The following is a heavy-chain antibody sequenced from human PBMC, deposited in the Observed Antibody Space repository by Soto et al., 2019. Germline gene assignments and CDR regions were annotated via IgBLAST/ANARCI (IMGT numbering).Heavy chain of an antibody. CDR2: ISAYNGNT. CDR1: GYTFTSYG. D-gene: IGHD2-15*01. V-gene: IGHV1-18*01. CDR3: ARSGCSGGSCYSYYSDY. Sequence: QVQLVQSGAEVKKPGASVKVSCKASGYTFTSYGISWVRQAPGQGLEWMGWISAYNGNTNYAQKLQGRVTMTTDTSTSKAYMELRSLRSYDTAVYYWARSGCSGGSCYSYYSDYGGQGTLVTVSS. J-gene: IGHJ4*02.